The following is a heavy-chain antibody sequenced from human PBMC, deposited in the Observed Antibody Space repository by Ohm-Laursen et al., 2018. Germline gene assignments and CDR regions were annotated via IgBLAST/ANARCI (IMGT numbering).Heavy chain of an antibody. CDR2: IYSGDRT. D-gene: IGHD1-14*01. J-gene: IGHJ4*02. V-gene: IGHV3-66*01. CDR3: ARDGPRRPEIIPSNPY. Sequence: SLRLSCAAPGFTVSSNNMSWVRQAPGKGLEWVSLIYSGDRTSYADSVKGRFTISRDSSRNTLYLQMNSLRAEDTAMYYCARDGPRRPEIIPSNPYWGQGTLVTVSS. CDR1: GFTVSSNN.